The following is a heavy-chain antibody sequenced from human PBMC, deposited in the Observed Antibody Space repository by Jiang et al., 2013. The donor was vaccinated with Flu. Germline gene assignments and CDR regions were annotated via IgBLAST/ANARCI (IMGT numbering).Heavy chain of an antibody. J-gene: IGHJ5*02. D-gene: IGHD2-15*01. CDR1: GGTFSSYA. V-gene: IGHV1-69*06. Sequence: GAEVKKPGSSVKVSCKASGGTFSSYAISWVRQAPGQGLEWMGGIIPIFGTANYAQKFQGRVTITADKSTSTAYMELSSLRSEDTAVYYCARDHCSGGSCYPYNWFDPWGQGTLVTVSS. CDR3: ARDHCSGGSCYPYNWFDP. CDR2: IIPIFGTA.